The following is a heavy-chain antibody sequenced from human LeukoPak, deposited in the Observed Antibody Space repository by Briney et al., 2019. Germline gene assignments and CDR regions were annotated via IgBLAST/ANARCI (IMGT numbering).Heavy chain of an antibody. D-gene: IGHD3-10*01. V-gene: IGHV1-69*13. Sequence: ASVKVSCKASGGTFSSYAISWVRQAPGQGLEWMGGIIPIFGTANYAQKFQGRVTITADESTSTAYMELSSLRSEDTAVYYSARVRAPRGGLDYWGQGTLVTVSS. CDR1: GGTFSSYA. J-gene: IGHJ4*02. CDR3: ARVRAPRGGLDY. CDR2: IIPIFGTA.